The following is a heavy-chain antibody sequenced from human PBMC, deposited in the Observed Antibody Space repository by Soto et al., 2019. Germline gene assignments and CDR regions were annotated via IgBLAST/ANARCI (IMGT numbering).Heavy chain of an antibody. CDR2: ITPRRGVT. CDR3: ARAVATNSAQLDY. CDR1: GYTFTAYH. D-gene: IGHD2-21*02. V-gene: IGHV1-46*01. J-gene: IGHJ4*02. Sequence: QVQLVQSGAEVKKPGASVKLSCKASGYTFTAYHLHWLRQARGPGLEWMEIITPRRGVTGHPEKFPGGVTMAKYMSPRTSYVDLIDLGSDETAVYYCARAVATNSAQLDYWGQGVLVTVSS.